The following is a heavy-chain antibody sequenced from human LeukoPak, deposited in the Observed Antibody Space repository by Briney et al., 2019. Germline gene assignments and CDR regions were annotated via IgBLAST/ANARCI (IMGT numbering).Heavy chain of an antibody. CDR2: INHSGST. CDR3: ARAHGSSSRIYYYYYMDV. CDR1: GGSFSGYY. J-gene: IGHJ6*03. V-gene: IGHV4-34*01. Sequence: ETLSLTCAVYGGSFSGYYWSWIRRPPGNGLEWIGEINHSGSTNYNPSLKSRVTISVDTSKNQFSLKLSSVTAADTAVYYCARAHGSSSRIYYYYYMDVWGKGTTVTVSS. D-gene: IGHD6-6*01.